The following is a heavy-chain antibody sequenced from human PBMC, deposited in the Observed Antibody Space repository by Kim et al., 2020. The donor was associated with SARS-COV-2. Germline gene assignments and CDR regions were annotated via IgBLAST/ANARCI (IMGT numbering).Heavy chain of an antibody. D-gene: IGHD3-10*01. J-gene: IGHJ4*02. CDR3: ARGHTMVRGVIMGFDY. Sequence: SLMSRVSISVDTSENQFSLKLSSVTAADTAVYYCARGHTMVRGVIMGFDYWGQGTLVTVSS. V-gene: IGHV4-34*01.